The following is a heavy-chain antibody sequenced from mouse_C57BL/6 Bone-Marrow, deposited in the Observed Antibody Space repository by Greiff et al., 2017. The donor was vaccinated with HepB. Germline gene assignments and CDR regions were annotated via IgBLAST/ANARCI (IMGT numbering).Heavy chain of an antibody. J-gene: IGHJ1*03. CDR2: SRNKANDYTT. CDR1: GFTFSDFY. Sequence: EVKLVESGGGLVQSGRSLRLSCATSGFTFSDFYMEWVRQAPGKGLEWIAASRNKANDYTTEYSASVKGRFIVSRDTSQSILYLQMNALRAEDTAIYYCARDAGSSGHGWYFDVWGTGTTVTVSS. V-gene: IGHV7-1*01. CDR3: ARDAGSSGHGWYFDV. D-gene: IGHD3-2*02.